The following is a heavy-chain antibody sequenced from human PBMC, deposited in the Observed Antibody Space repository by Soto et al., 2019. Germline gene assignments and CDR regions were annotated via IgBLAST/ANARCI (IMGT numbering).Heavy chain of an antibody. CDR3: ARTTVTTLGSIDY. CDR2: IYYSGST. V-gene: IGHV4-39*01. Sequence: SETLFLTCTVSGGSISSSSYYWGWLRQPPGKGLAWIGSIYYSGSTYYNPSLKIRVTISVDTSKNQFSLKLSSVTAADTAVYYCARTTVTTLGSIDYWGQGTLVTVSS. CDR1: GGSISSSSYY. J-gene: IGHJ4*02. D-gene: IGHD4-17*01.